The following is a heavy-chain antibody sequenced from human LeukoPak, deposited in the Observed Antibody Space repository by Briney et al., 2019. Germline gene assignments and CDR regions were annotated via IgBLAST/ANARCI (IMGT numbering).Heavy chain of an antibody. V-gene: IGHV4-34*01. Sequence: PSETLSLTCGVNGGSFSGYYWSWIRQPPGKGLEWIGEINHSGSTNYNPSLKSRVTISVDTSKNQFSLKLSSVTAADTAVYYCARQPEYCSSTSCLYYFDYWGQGTLVTVSS. J-gene: IGHJ4*02. CDR2: INHSGST. D-gene: IGHD2-2*01. CDR1: GGSFSGYY. CDR3: ARQPEYCSSTSCLYYFDY.